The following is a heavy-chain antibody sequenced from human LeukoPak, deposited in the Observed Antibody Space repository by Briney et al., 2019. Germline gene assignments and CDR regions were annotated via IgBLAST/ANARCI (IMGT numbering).Heavy chain of an antibody. J-gene: IGHJ4*02. V-gene: IGHV1-46*03. D-gene: IGHD4-23*01. CDR2: INPSGGST. Sequence: ASVKVSCKASGYTFTSYYMHWVRQAPGQGLEWMGIINPSGGSTTYAQKFQGRVTMTRDTSTSTVYMELSSLGSEDTAVYYCATDPEDYGGLSFDYWGQGTLVTVSS. CDR1: GYTFTSYY. CDR3: ATDPEDYGGLSFDY.